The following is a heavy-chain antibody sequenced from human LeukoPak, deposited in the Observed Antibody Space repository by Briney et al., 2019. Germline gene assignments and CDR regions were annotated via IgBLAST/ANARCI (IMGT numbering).Heavy chain of an antibody. J-gene: IGHJ4*02. CDR2: IYHSGST. Sequence: RASETLSLTCAVSGGSINSGGYSWNWIRQPPGKALEWIGYIYHSGSTYYNPSLKSRVTISVDRSKNQFSLKLSSVTAADTAVYYCARVCWGPSGSFPGHFDYWGQGTLVTVSS. CDR3: ARVCWGPSGSFPGHFDY. CDR1: GGSINSGGYS. D-gene: IGHD1-26*01. V-gene: IGHV4-30-2*01.